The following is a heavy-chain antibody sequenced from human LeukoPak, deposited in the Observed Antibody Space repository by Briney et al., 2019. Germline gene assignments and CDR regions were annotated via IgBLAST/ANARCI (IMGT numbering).Heavy chain of an antibody. CDR1: GLTFSSYA. V-gene: IGHV3-23*01. CDR2: ISGSGGST. D-gene: IGHD3-10*01. CDR3: AKESRYYYGSGSFSHFDY. J-gene: IGHJ4*02. Sequence: GGSLRLSCAASGLTFSSYAMSWVRQAPGKGLERVSAISGSGGSTYYADSVKGRFTISRDNSKNTLYLQMNSLRAEDTAVYYCAKESRYYYGSGSFSHFDYWGQGTLVTVSS.